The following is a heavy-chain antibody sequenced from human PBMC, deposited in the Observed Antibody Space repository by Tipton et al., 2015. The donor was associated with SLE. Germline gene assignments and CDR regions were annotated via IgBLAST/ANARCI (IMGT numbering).Heavy chain of an antibody. D-gene: IGHD3-22*01. CDR3: AKDRLDYDSSGLDY. CDR2: IRYDGSNK. CDR1: GFTFSSYG. Sequence: SLRLSCAASGFTFSSYGMHWVRQAPGKGLEWVAFIRYDGSNKYYADSVKGRFTISRDNSKNTLYLQMNSLRAEDTAVYYCAKDRLDYDSSGLDYWGQGTLVTVSS. J-gene: IGHJ4*02. V-gene: IGHV3-30*02.